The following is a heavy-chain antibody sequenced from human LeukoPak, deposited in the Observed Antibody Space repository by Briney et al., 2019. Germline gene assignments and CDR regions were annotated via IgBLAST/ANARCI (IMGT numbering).Heavy chain of an antibody. CDR3: ASLGATTLSYYGMDV. V-gene: IGHV1-2*02. Sequence: ASVKVSCKASGYTFTGYYMHWVRQAPGQGLEWMGWINPNSGGTNYAQKFQGRVTMTRDTSISAAYMELSGLRSDDTAVYYCASLGATTLSYYGMDVWGQGTTVTVSS. CDR1: GYTFTGYY. CDR2: INPNSGGT. J-gene: IGHJ6*02. D-gene: IGHD1-26*01.